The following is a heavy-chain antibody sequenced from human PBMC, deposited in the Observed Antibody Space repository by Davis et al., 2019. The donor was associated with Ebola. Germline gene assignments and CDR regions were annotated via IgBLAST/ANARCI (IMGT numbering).Heavy chain of an antibody. V-gene: IGHV3-48*04. CDR2: IGGNSRNI. CDR3: ARKGDGSGTYFDY. Sequence: GESLKISCAASGFTFSSYSMNWVRQAPGKGLEWLSYIGGNSRNILYADSVKGRFTISRDNAKNTLYLQMNNLRAEDTAVYYCARKGDGSGTYFDYWGQGTLVTVSS. CDR1: GFTFSSYS. D-gene: IGHD3-10*01. J-gene: IGHJ4*02.